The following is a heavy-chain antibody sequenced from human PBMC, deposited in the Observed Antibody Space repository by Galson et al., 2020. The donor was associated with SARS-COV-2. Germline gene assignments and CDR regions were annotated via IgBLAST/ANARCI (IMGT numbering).Heavy chain of an antibody. D-gene: IGHD3-22*01. V-gene: IGHV5-10-1*01. CDR2: IDPRDSYT. Sequence: KFGESLKISCQGSGFSFNSYWISWVRQMPGKGLEWLGRIDPRDSYTNYSPSFQGHVTISADKSNSTAYLHWSSLKASDTAMYYCAGAYYYGRSGSSPNWFDLWGQGTLVTVSS. CDR3: AGAYYYGRSGSSPNWFDL. CDR1: GFSFNSYW. J-gene: IGHJ5*01.